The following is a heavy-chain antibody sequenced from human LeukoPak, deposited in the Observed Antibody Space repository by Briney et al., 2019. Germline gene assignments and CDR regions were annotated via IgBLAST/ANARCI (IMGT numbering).Heavy chain of an antibody. V-gene: IGHV3-30-3*01. Sequence: PGGSLRLSCAASGFTFSSYAMHWVRQAPGKGLEWVAVISYDGSNKYYADSVKGRFTISRDNSKNTLYLQMNSLRAEDTAVYYCAREGDSNYFDYWGQGTLVTVPS. CDR1: GFTFSSYA. CDR3: AREGDSNYFDY. CDR2: ISYDGSNK. J-gene: IGHJ4*02. D-gene: IGHD4-11*01.